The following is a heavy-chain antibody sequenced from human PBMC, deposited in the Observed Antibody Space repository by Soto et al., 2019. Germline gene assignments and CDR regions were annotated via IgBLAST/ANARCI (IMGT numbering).Heavy chain of an antibody. V-gene: IGHV1-18*01. CDR1: GYTFTSYG. Sequence: ASVKVSCKASGYTFTSYGISWVRQAPGQGLEWMGWISAYNGNTNYAQKLQGRVTMTTDTSTSTAYMELRSLRSDDTAVYYCATTRGSYFRSRFDYWGQGPLVTVSS. J-gene: IGHJ4*02. CDR2: ISAYNGNT. D-gene: IGHD1-26*01. CDR3: ATTRGSYFRSRFDY.